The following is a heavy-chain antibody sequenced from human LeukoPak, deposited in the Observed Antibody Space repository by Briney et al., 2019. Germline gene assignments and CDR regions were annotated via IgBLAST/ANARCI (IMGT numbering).Heavy chain of an antibody. Sequence: SETLSLTCTVSGGSLVSSAYYWGWIRQPPGKGLEWIRSIYYSGNTCYNPSLKSRVTISGDTSKNQFSLKLSSVAAADTAVYYCARHICSGGSCPDYFDIWGQGTLVTVAS. J-gene: IGHJ4*02. D-gene: IGHD2-15*01. CDR1: GGSLVSSAYY. V-gene: IGHV4-39*01. CDR3: ARHICSGGSCPDYFDI. CDR2: IYYSGNT.